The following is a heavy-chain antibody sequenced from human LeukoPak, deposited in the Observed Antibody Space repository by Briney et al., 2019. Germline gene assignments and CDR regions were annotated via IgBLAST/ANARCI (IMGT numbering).Heavy chain of an antibody. CDR2: ISAYNGNT. J-gene: IGHJ4*02. D-gene: IGHD3-22*01. V-gene: IGHV1-18*01. Sequence: ASVKVSCKASGYTFTSYGISWVRQAPGQGLEWMGWISAYNGNTNYAQKFQGRVTMTTDTSTSTAYMELRSLRSDDTAVYYCARVYDSSGYYSLKPWDPGYYFDYWGQGTLVTVSS. CDR1: GYTFTSYG. CDR3: ARVYDSSGYYSLKPWDPGYYFDY.